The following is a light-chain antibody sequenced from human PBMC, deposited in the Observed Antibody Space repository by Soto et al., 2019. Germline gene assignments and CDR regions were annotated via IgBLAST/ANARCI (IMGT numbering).Light chain of an antibody. CDR2: GAS. CDR1: QSVSSSY. Sequence: EIVLTQSPGTLSLSPGERATLSCRASQSVSSSYLAWYQQKPGQAPRLLIYGASSRATGIQDRFSGSGSGTDFILTISRLEPEDVAVYYCQQDGSSPITFGQGTRLEIK. CDR3: QQDGSSPIT. J-gene: IGKJ5*01. V-gene: IGKV3-20*01.